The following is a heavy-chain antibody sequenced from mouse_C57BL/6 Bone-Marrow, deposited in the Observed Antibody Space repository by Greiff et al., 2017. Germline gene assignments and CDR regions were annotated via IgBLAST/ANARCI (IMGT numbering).Heavy chain of an antibody. CDR3: ARGSYYDYDEGRYFDV. J-gene: IGHJ1*03. CDR2: FYPGSGNT. CDR1: GYSFTSYY. V-gene: IGHV1-66*01. D-gene: IGHD2-4*01. Sequence: QVQLKESGPELVKPGASVKISCKASGYSFTSYYIHWVKQRHGQGLEWIGWFYPGSGNTKYNEKFKGKATLTADTSSSTAYMQLSSLTSEDSAVYYCARGSYYDYDEGRYFDVWGTGTTVTVSS.